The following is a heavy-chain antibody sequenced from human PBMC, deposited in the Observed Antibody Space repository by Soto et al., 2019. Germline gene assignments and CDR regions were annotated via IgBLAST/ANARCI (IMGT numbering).Heavy chain of an antibody. CDR2: IFSNDEN. CDR3: TRIFLTGYYHDYYNWFDP. CDR1: GFSLSNARMG. Sequence: WGPTLVNPPEPRTLTCTVSGFSLSNARMGVRWIRQPPGKALEWLAHIFSNDENSYSTSLKSRLTISKNTSKSQVVLTITNMDPVNTATYYCTRIFLTGYYHDYYNWFDPWGQGTLVTVSS. V-gene: IGHV2-26*01. J-gene: IGHJ5*02. D-gene: IGHD3-9*01.